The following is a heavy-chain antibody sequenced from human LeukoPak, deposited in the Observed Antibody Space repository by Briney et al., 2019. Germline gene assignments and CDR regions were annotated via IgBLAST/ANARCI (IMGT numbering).Heavy chain of an antibody. Sequence: SETLSLTCTVSGGSISSSSYYWGWIRQPPGKGLEWIGSIYYSGSTYYNPSLKSRVTISVDTSKNQFSLKLSSVTAADTAVYYCARHRLNQISYDILTGYYTDRAYRGYYFDYWGQGTLVTVSS. CDR3: ARHRLNQISYDILTGYYTDRAYRGYYFDY. CDR1: GGSISSSSYY. V-gene: IGHV4-39*01. J-gene: IGHJ4*02. D-gene: IGHD3-9*01. CDR2: IYYSGST.